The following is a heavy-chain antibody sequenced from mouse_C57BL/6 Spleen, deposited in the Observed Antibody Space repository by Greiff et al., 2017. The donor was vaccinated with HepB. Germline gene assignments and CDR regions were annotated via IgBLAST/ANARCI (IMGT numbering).Heavy chain of an antibody. CDR1: GYTFTDYE. D-gene: IGHD2-5*01. J-gene: IGHJ2*01. V-gene: IGHV1-15*01. CDR3: TRIAYYSNPLDY. Sequence: LVESGAELVRPGASVTLSCKASGYTFTDYEMHWVKQTPVHGLEWIGAIDPETGGTAYNQKFKGKAILTADKSSSTAYMELRSLTSEDSAVYYCTRIAYYSNPLDYWGQGTTLTVSS. CDR2: IDPETGGT.